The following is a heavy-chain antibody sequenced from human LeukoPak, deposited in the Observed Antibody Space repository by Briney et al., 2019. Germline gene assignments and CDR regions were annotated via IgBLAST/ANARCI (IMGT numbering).Heavy chain of an antibody. V-gene: IGHV1-24*01. Sequence: ASVTVSCKVSGYTLTESSMHWVRQAPGKGLEWMGGFGPEDGETIYAQNFQGRVTMTEDTSTDTAYMELSSLRSEDTAVYYCATVGLIKPEYYDRSGYYYRRVLSPLDYWGQGTQVTVSS. D-gene: IGHD3-22*01. CDR2: FGPEDGET. CDR1: GYTLTESS. CDR3: ATVGLIKPEYYDRSGYYYRRVLSPLDY. J-gene: IGHJ4*02.